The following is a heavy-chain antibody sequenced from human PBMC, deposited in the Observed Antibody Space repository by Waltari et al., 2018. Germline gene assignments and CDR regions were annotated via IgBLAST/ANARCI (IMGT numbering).Heavy chain of an antibody. CDR1: GFSLSTSGVG. CDR2: ISWNDDK. J-gene: IGHJ2*01. Sequence: QITLKESGPTLVKPTQTLTLTCTFSGFSLSTSGVGVGWIRQPPGKALEWLALISWNDDKRYSPSLKSRLTSTKDTSKNQVVLTMTNMDPVDTATYYCAHASTRYGSSTSCIFWYFDLWGRGTLVTVSS. V-gene: IGHV2-5*01. D-gene: IGHD2-2*01. CDR3: AHASTRYGSSTSCIFWYFDL.